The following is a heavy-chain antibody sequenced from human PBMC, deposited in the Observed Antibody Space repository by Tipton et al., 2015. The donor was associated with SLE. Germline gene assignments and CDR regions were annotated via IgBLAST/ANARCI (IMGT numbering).Heavy chain of an antibody. CDR2: IRYDGNSI. CDR3: AKDPGYESSAYDY. J-gene: IGHJ4*02. CDR1: GFSFSTYG. V-gene: IGHV3-30*02. D-gene: IGHD3-22*01. Sequence: SLRLSCAASGFSFSTYGMHWVRQTPAKGLEWVAFIRYDGNSITYGDSVKGRFTISRGNSKNTLYLQMNSLRAEDTGVYFCAKDPGYESSAYDYWGQGTLVTVSS.